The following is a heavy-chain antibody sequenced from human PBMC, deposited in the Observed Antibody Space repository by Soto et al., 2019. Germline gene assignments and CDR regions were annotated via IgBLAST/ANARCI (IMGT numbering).Heavy chain of an antibody. D-gene: IGHD3-16*01. Sequence: ASVKVSCKAGGDTFTSYDINWVRQATGQGLEWMGWMNPNSGITDFAQKFQGRITMTGNTSISTAYMELSSLRSEDTAVYYCARAPTPKAVQFWALQPAHWFHPWGQATLGIVSS. CDR2: MNPNSGIT. J-gene: IGHJ5*02. CDR3: ARAPTPKAVQFWALQPAHWFHP. CDR1: GDTFTSYD. V-gene: IGHV1-8*01.